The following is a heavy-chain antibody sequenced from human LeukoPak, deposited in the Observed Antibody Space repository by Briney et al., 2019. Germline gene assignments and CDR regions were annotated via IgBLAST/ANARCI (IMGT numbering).Heavy chain of an antibody. CDR1: GFTFSTYN. D-gene: IGHD5-18*01. Sequence: GSLRLSCAASGFTFSTYNMNWVRQAPGKGLEWVSYISTDSDSIYYADSVKGRFTISRDNAKNSLYLQMNSLRDEDTAVYYCARDVTAMVDYWGQGTLVTVSS. J-gene: IGHJ4*02. CDR2: ISTDSDSI. V-gene: IGHV3-48*02. CDR3: ARDVTAMVDY.